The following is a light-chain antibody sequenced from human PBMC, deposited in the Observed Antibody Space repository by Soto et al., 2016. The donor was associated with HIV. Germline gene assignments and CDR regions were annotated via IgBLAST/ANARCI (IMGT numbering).Light chain of an antibody. V-gene: IGKV2-30*01. CDR2: KVS. CDR3: MQGTHWPLT. Sequence: EVVLTQSPLSLAVTLGQPASISCRSSHGLDYDNENTYLKWLHLRPGQSPRRLIYKVSNRESGVPERFSGSGSGTNFTLRISEVEAEDVGFYYCMQGTHWPLTFGGGTKVEIK. J-gene: IGKJ4*01. CDR1: HGLDYDNENTY.